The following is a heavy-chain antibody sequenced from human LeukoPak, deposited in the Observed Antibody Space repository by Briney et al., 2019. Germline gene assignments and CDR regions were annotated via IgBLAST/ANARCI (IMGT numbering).Heavy chain of an antibody. V-gene: IGHV3-74*01. D-gene: IGHD1-26*01. Sequence: GGSLRLSCAASGFTFSTYWMHWVRQAPGKGLVWVSRLSPDGSSSIYAASVKGRFAVSRGNAKNTLYLQMNRLRAEDTAVYYCTRSPSLGGNYWGFDYWGQGTLVTVSS. J-gene: IGHJ4*02. CDR3: TRSPSLGGNYWGFDY. CDR2: LSPDGSSS. CDR1: GFTFSTYW.